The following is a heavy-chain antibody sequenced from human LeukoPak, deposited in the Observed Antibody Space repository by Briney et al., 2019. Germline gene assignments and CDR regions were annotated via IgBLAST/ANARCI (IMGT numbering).Heavy chain of an antibody. CDR3: AKDLRGYSGYDY. Sequence: GGSLRLSCAASGFTFSSYAMNWVRQAPGKGLEWVSAISGSGGSTYYADSVKGRFTISRDNSKNTLYLQMNSLRAEDTAVYYCAKDLRGYSGYDYWGQGALVTVSS. CDR2: ISGSGGST. V-gene: IGHV3-23*01. CDR1: GFTFSSYA. J-gene: IGHJ4*02. D-gene: IGHD5-12*01.